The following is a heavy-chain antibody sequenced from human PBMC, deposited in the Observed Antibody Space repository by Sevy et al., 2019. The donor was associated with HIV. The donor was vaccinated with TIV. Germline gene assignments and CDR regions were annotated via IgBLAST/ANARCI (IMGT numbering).Heavy chain of an antibody. D-gene: IGHD3-22*01. J-gene: IGHJ5*02. CDR2: MNPNSCNS. Sequence: ASVKVSCKASGYTFGSYDINWLRQAPGKGLEWMGWMNPNSCNSGYAQKFQGRVTMTRDTSITTAYMQFSSLTSEDSAVYYCARVRASYYYDTSVSMEYNWFDPWGQGTLVTVSS. CDR1: GYTFGSYD. V-gene: IGHV1-8*01. CDR3: ARVRASYYYDTSVSMEYNWFDP.